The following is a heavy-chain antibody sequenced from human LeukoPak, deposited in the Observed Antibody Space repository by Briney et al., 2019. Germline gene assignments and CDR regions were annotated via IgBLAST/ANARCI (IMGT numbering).Heavy chain of an antibody. CDR3: AIVSFGIGARY. CDR1: GFTFSSYA. D-gene: IGHD6-6*01. V-gene: IGHV3-23*01. J-gene: IGHJ4*01. Sequence: GGSLRLSCAASGFTFSSYAMSWVRQAPGKGLEWVSAISGSGDSTYYADSVKGRFTISRDNPKNTLYLQLNSLRGEDTAVYYCAIVSFGIGARYWGQEPWSPSPQ. CDR2: ISGSGDST.